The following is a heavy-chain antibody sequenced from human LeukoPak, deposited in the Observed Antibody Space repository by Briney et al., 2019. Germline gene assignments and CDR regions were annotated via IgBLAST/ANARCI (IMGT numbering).Heavy chain of an antibody. CDR3: ARVRLSTVMNLPFDP. CDR2: IYHSGST. Sequence: SETLSLTCAVSGHSISSGYYWGWIRQPPGKGLEWIGNIYHSGSTYYNPSLKSRVTISVDTSKNQFSLKLRSVTAADTAVYYCARVRLSTVMNLPFDPWGQGTLVTVSS. V-gene: IGHV4-38-2*01. CDR1: GHSISSGYY. D-gene: IGHD4-17*01. J-gene: IGHJ5*02.